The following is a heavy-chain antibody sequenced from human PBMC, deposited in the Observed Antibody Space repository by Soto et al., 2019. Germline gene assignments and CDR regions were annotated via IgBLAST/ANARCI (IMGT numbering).Heavy chain of an antibody. CDR2: ISGSGGT. Sequence: LSLTCTVSGGSVSSGYNYWSWIRQSPGKGLEWIGYISGSGGTGYNPSLKNRLTMSVDRSKNQFTLRLTSVTAADTAVYFCATESGSTYGYFDYWGQGTQVTVSS. V-gene: IGHV4-30-4*01. J-gene: IGHJ4*02. D-gene: IGHD5-18*01. CDR3: ATESGSTYGYFDY. CDR1: GGSVSSGYNY.